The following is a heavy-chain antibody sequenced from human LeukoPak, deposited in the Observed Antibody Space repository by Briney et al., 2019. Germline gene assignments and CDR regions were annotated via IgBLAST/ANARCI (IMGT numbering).Heavy chain of an antibody. CDR3: AKDFSYYYDSSASFQH. Sequence: GGSLRLSCAASGFTFSSYSMNWVRQAPGKGLEWVSGISWNSGSIGYADSVKGRFTISRDNAKNSLYLQMNSLRAEDTALYYCAKDFSYYYDSSASFQHWGQGTLVTVSS. V-gene: IGHV3-9*01. J-gene: IGHJ1*01. CDR2: ISWNSGSI. CDR1: GFTFSSYS. D-gene: IGHD3-22*01.